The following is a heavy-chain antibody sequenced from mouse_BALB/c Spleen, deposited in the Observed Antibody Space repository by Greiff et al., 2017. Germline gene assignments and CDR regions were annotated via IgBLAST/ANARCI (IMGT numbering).Heavy chain of an antibody. V-gene: IGHV5-4*02. Sequence: EVKLVESGGGLVKPGGSLKLSCAASGFTFSDYYMYWVRQTPEKRLEWVATISDGGSYTYYPDSVKGRFTISRDNAKNNLYLQMSSLKSEDTAMYYCARGEAYYAMDYWGQGTSVTVSS. CDR3: ARGEAYYAMDY. J-gene: IGHJ4*01. CDR2: ISDGGSYT. CDR1: GFTFSDYY.